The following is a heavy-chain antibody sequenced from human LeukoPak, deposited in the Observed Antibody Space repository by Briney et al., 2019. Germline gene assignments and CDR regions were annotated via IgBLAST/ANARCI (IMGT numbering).Heavy chain of an antibody. CDR2: IKSKTDGGTT. CDR1: GFTFGDYG. D-gene: IGHD4-17*01. V-gene: IGHV3-15*01. Sequence: GGSLRLSCTASGFTFGDYGMSWVRQAPGKGLEWVGRIKSKTDGGTTDYAAPVKGRFTISRDDSKNTLYLQMNSLKTEDTAVYYCTTGGTVTFDYWGQGTLVTVSS. J-gene: IGHJ4*02. CDR3: TTGGTVTFDY.